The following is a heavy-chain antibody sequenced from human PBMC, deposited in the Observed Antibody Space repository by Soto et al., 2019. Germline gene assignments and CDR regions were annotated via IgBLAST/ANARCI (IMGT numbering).Heavy chain of an antibody. V-gene: IGHV5-51*01. D-gene: IGHD2-2*01. CDR1: GYSFTSYW. J-gene: IGHJ4*02. CDR3: AREGGYCSSTSCQGIDY. Sequence: PGESLEISCKASGYSFTSYWIAWVRQMPGKGLEWMGIIYPGDSDTRYSPSFQGQVTISADRSISTAYLHWSSLKASDTAMYYCAREGGYCSSTSCQGIDYWGQGTLVTVSS. CDR2: IYPGDSDT.